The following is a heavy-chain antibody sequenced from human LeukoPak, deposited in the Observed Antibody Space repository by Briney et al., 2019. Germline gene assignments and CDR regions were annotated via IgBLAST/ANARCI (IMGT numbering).Heavy chain of an antibody. CDR3: AKDRTVGASYWYFDL. CDR2: IGGSGASA. D-gene: IGHD1-26*01. V-gene: IGHV3-23*01. CDR1: GFTFSSYT. Sequence: GGSLRLSCAASGFTFSSYTMSWVRQAPGKGLEWVSGIGGSGASAYYADSVKGRFTISRDSSKNTLLLHMNTLRAEDTAIYYCAKDRTVGASYWYFDLWGRGTLVTVSS. J-gene: IGHJ2*01.